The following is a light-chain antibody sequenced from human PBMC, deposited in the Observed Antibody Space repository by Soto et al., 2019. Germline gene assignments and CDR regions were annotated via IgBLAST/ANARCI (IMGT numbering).Light chain of an antibody. V-gene: IGLV1-40*01. CDR1: SSNIGAGYD. Sequence: QSVLTQPPSVSGAPGQRVTISCTGSSSNIGAGYDVHWYQQLPGTAPKLLIYGNSNRPSGVPDRFSGSKSGTSAPLAITGLQAEDEADYYCQSYDSSLTSIVFGTRTKVTVL. J-gene: IGLJ1*01. CDR2: GNS. CDR3: QSYDSSLTSIV.